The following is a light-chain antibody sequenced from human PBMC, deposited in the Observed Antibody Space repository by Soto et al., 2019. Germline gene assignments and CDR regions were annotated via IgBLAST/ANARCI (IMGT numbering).Light chain of an antibody. CDR1: QNIYNN. V-gene: IGKV3D-15*01. CDR2: RAS. J-gene: IGKJ1*01. CDR3: QQYASSPRT. Sequence: IVMTQSPATLSVSPGERATLSCRASQNIYNNIAWYQHRPGQAPRLLIYRASSRATGIPDRFSGSGSGTDFTLTIGRLEPEDSAVYYCQQYASSPRTFGQGTKVDI.